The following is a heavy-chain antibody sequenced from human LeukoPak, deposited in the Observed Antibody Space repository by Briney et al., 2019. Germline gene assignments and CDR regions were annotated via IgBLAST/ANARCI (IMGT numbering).Heavy chain of an antibody. D-gene: IGHD3-22*01. CDR3: ARALYYDSSGYYSSSYYYFQH. Sequence: ASVKVSCKASGYTFTSYYLHWVRQAPGQGLEWMGWINSNSGGTNYAQKFQGRVTMTRDTSISTAYMELSRLRSDGTAEYYCARALYYDSSGYYSSSYYYFQHWGQGTLVTVSS. CDR2: INSNSGGT. CDR1: GYTFTSYY. J-gene: IGHJ1*01. V-gene: IGHV1-2*02.